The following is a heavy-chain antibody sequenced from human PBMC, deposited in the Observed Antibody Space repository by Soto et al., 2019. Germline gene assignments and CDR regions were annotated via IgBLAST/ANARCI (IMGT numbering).Heavy chain of an antibody. J-gene: IGHJ4*02. CDR1: AFIFTGYG. CDR3: VRDGVGATAYFGYFDY. V-gene: IGHV3-33*01. D-gene: IGHD1-26*01. CDR2: VRYDGSNT. Sequence: QVQLVESGGGVVQPGRSLRLSCAASAFIFTGYGMHWVRQAPGKGLEWVAVVRYDGSNTYYADSVKGRFIISRDNPKNTLYLQMNSLRAEDTAVYYCVRDGVGATAYFGYFDYWGQGTLVTVSS.